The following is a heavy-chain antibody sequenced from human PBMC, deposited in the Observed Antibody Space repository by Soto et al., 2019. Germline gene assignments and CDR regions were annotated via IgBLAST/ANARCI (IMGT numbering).Heavy chain of an antibody. Sequence: RESLKISCKGSGYSFTSYWISWVRQMPGKGLEWMGRIDPSDSYTNYSPSFQGHVTISADKSISTAYLQWSSLKASDTAMYYCARQGITMVRGVNSDMDVWGQGTTVTVSS. CDR2: IDPSDSYT. V-gene: IGHV5-10-1*01. D-gene: IGHD3-10*01. J-gene: IGHJ6*02. CDR3: ARQGITMVRGVNSDMDV. CDR1: GYSFTSYW.